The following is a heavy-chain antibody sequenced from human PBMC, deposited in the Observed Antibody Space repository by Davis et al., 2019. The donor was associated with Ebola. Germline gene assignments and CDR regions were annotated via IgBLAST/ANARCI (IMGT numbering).Heavy chain of an antibody. Sequence: GESLKISCAASGFTFRGSAMHWVRQASGKGLEWVGRIRSKANRYATAYAASVKGRFTISRDDSKNTAYLQMNSLKTEDTAVYYCTRSGGDPDYWGQGTLVTVSS. CDR1: GFTFRGSA. J-gene: IGHJ4*02. CDR3: TRSGGDPDY. CDR2: IRSKANRYAT. D-gene: IGHD2-21*02. V-gene: IGHV3-73*01.